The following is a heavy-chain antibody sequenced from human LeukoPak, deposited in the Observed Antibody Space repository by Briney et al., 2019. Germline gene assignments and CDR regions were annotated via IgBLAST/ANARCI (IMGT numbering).Heavy chain of an antibody. Sequence: GESLKISCQGSGSSFTSYWIGWVRQLPGKGLEWMGIIYPGDSDTRYSPSFQGQVTISADKSISTAYLQWSSLKASDTAMYYCARSIAVAGTNDYWGQGTLVTVSS. CDR1: GSSFTSYW. V-gene: IGHV5-51*01. CDR3: ARSIAVAGTNDY. CDR2: IYPGDSDT. D-gene: IGHD6-19*01. J-gene: IGHJ4*02.